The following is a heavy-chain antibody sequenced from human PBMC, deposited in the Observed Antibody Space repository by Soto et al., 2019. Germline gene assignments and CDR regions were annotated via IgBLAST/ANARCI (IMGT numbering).Heavy chain of an antibody. Sequence: SETLSLTCTVSGGYIRSYYWSWIRQPPGKGLEWIGYIYYSGSTNYNPSLKSRVTISVDPSKNQFSLKLSSVTAADTAVYYCARHHPLVAAAGTYDYWGQGTLVTVSS. CDR1: GGYIRSYY. V-gene: IGHV4-59*08. CDR2: IYYSGST. D-gene: IGHD6-13*01. J-gene: IGHJ4*02. CDR3: ARHHPLVAAAGTYDY.